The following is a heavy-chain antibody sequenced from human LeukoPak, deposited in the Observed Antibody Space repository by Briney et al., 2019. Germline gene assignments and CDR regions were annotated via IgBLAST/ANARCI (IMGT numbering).Heavy chain of an antibody. V-gene: IGHV4-39*01. CDR2: IYYGGTT. CDR3: PSTRLGYSGGWH. CDR1: GGSISSDYS. J-gene: IGHJ4*02. D-gene: IGHD6-19*01. Sequence: PSETLSLTCTVSGGSISSDYSWGWIRQPPGKGLEWIGNIYYGGTTYYNSSLKSRVTISVDTSKNQISLKLSSVTASDTSIYYCPSTRLGYSGGWHWGQGTLVTVSS.